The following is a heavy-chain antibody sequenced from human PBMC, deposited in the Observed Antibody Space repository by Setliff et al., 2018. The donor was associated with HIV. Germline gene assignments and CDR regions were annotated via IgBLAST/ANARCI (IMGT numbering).Heavy chain of an antibody. Sequence: SFSDYWMSWVRQAPGKGLELIGYFSYTDEPYINYLEYFNPSLKSRLGITLDKPRNQFSLKLTSVTAADTAVYYCGRARSSWYNTSPYYFDSWGQGTLVTVSS. CDR3: GRARSSWYNTSPYYFDS. CDR2: FSYTDEP. D-gene: IGHD1-20*01. CDR1: SFSDYW. V-gene: IGHV4-30-4*08. J-gene: IGHJ4*02.